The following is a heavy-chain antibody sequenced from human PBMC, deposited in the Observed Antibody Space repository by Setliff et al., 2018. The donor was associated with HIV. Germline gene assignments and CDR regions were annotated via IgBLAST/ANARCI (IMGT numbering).Heavy chain of an antibody. J-gene: IGHJ4*02. CDR1: GGSISSSSYY. Sequence: SETLSLTCIVSGGSISSSSYYWGWIRQPPGKGLEWIGTVYYSGSTYYNPSLKSRVTISVDTSENQFSLKLSSVTAADTAGYYCARYSPRGYTLTGPYWGQGTLVTVSS. V-gene: IGHV4-39*07. CDR2: VYYSGST. CDR3: ARYSPRGYTLTGPY. D-gene: IGHD6-25*01.